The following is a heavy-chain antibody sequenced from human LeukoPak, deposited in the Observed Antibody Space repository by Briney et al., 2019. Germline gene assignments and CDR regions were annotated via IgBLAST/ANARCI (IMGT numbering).Heavy chain of an antibody. CDR1: GFTFSSYG. Sequence: GSLRLSCAASGFTFSSYGMHWVRPAPGKGLEWVAFIRDDGSNKYYADSVKGRFTISRDNSKNTLYLQMNSLRAEDTAVYYCAKDEIVVVPAANIPYYYYYMDVWGKGTTVTVSS. D-gene: IGHD2-2*01. J-gene: IGHJ6*03. CDR2: IRDDGSNK. V-gene: IGHV3-30*02. CDR3: AKDEIVVVPAANIPYYYYYMDV.